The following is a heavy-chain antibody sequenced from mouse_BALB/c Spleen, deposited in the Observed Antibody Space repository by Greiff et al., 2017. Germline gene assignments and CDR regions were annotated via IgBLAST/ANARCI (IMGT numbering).Heavy chain of an antibody. CDR1: GFSLTSYG. CDR2: IWAGGST. V-gene: IGHV2-9*02. Sequence: VQLVESGPGLVAPSQSLSITCTVSGFSLTSYGVHWVRQPPGKGLEWLGVIWAGGSTNYNSALMSRLSIRKDNSKSQVFLKMNSLQTDDTAMYYCARDPQFITTAMDYWGQGTSVTVSS. D-gene: IGHD1-1*01. J-gene: IGHJ4*01. CDR3: ARDPQFITTAMDY.